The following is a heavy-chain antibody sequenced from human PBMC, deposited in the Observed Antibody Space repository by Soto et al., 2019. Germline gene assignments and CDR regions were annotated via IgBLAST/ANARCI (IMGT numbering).Heavy chain of an antibody. D-gene: IGHD2-21*02. J-gene: IGHJ4*02. V-gene: IGHV3-23*01. CDR1: GFTVSSYA. CDR3: ARDIVLVTSTFDH. CDR2: ITDTGGTT. Sequence: GGSLRLSCAASGFTVSSYAMSWVRQAPGKGLDWVSAITDTGGTTYYADSVKGRFTISRDNSKNTLYLQMNSLRAEDTAMYYCARDIVLVTSTFDHWGQGTLVTVSS.